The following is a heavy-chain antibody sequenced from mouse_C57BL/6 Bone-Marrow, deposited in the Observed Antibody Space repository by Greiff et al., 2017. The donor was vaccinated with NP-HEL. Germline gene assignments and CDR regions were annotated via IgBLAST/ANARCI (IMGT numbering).Heavy chain of an antibody. V-gene: IGHV1-82*01. D-gene: IGHD1-1*01. CDR3: ARYYYGNSPYWYFDV. J-gene: IGHJ1*03. CDR2: IYPGDGDT. Sequence: QVQLQQSGPELVKPGASVKISCKASGYAFSSSWMNWVKQRPGKGLEWIGRIYPGDGDTNYNGKFKGKATLTADKSSSTAYMQLSSLTSEDSAVYFCARYYYGNSPYWYFDVWGTGTTVTVSS. CDR1: GYAFSSSW.